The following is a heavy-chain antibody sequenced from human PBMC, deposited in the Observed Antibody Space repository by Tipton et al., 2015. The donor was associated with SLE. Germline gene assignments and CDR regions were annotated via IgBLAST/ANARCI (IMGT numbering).Heavy chain of an antibody. CDR1: GDSIRRHF. CDR3: ARDSTLVYYYGLDV. V-gene: IGHV4-38-2*02. CDR2: IYYSGST. D-gene: IGHD2-8*02. J-gene: IGHJ6*02. Sequence: TLSLTCTVSGDSIRRHFWSWIRQPPGKGLEWIGSIYYSGSTYYNPPLKSRVTISIDTSKNQFSLRLSSVTAADTAVYYCARDSTLVYYYGLDVWGQGTTVTVSS.